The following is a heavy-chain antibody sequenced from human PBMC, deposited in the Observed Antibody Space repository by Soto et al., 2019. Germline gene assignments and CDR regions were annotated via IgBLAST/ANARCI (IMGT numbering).Heavy chain of an antibody. Sequence: QLQLQESGSGVVKTSETLSLTCTVSGASISYGGFSWSWIRQSPGKGLEWIGYISHLENTYLHPSFNSRLTMSIDRTRNQFSLKLSSVTAADMAVYYCARGGGYDSFDYLGQGVLVTVSS. D-gene: IGHD5-12*01. CDR3: ARGGGYDSFDY. CDR2: ISHLENT. V-gene: IGHV4-30-2*06. J-gene: IGHJ4*02. CDR1: GASISYGGFS.